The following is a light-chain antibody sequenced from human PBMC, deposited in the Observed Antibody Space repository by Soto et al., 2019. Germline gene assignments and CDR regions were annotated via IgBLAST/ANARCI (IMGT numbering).Light chain of an antibody. CDR1: QSLLHSNGYNY. Sequence: DLVMTQSPLSLPVTPGEPASISCRSSQSLLHSNGYNYLDWYLQKPGQSPQLLIYLGSNRASGVPDRFSGSGSGTDFTLKISRVEAGDVGVYYCMQALQTPRFGQGTKLEIK. CDR2: LGS. V-gene: IGKV2-28*01. J-gene: IGKJ2*03. CDR3: MQALQTPR.